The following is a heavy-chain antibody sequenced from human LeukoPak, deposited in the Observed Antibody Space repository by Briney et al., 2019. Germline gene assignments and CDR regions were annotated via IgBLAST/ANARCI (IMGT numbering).Heavy chain of an antibody. V-gene: IGHV3-30*18. CDR1: GFTFSSYG. Sequence: GGSLRLSCAASGFTFSSYGMHWGRQAPGKGLEWVAVISYDGSNKYYADSVKGRFTISRDNSKNTLYLQMNSLRAEDTAVYYCAKLGRSPFDAFDIWGQGTMVTVSS. J-gene: IGHJ3*02. D-gene: IGHD1-26*01. CDR3: AKLGRSPFDAFDI. CDR2: ISYDGSNK.